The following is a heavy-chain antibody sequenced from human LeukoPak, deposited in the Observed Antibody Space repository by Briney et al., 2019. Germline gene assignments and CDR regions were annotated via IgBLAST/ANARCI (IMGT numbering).Heavy chain of an antibody. Sequence: PSETLSLTCTVSSGSVSSGGYYWSWIRHRPGEGLEWIGYIYYSGSTFYNPSLKSRLTISLDTSKNQFSLNLSSVTVADTAVYYCARGKVAGTRFDYWGQGSLVTVSS. J-gene: IGHJ4*02. D-gene: IGHD6-19*01. CDR1: SGSVSSGGYY. V-gene: IGHV4-31*03. CDR2: IYYSGST. CDR3: ARGKVAGTRFDY.